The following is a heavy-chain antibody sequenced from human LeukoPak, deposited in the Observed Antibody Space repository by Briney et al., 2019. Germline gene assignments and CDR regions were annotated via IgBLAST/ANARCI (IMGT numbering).Heavy chain of an antibody. CDR3: ARGAPENNDWNGGS. V-gene: IGHV4-34*01. CDR1: GGSFSGYY. CDR2: INHSGST. Sequence: PSETLSLTCAVYGGSFSGYYWSWIRQPPGKGLEWIGEINHSGSTNYNPSLKSRVTISVDTSKNQFSLKLSSVTAAETAVYYCARGAPENNDWNGGSWGQGTLVTVSS. D-gene: IGHD1-1*01. J-gene: IGHJ4*02.